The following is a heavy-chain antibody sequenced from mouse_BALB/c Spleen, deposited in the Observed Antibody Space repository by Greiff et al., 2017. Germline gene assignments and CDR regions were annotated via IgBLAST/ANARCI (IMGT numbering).Heavy chain of an antibody. CDR3: ARERSWYFDV. Sequence: VQLQQSGGGLVQPGGSLRLSCATSGFTFTDYYMSWVRQPPGKALEWLGFIRNKANGYTTEYSASVKGRFTISRDNSQSILYLQMNTLRAEDSATYYCARERSWYFDVWGAGTTVTVSS. J-gene: IGHJ1*01. CDR1: GFTFTDYY. V-gene: IGHV7-3*02. CDR2: IRNKANGYTT.